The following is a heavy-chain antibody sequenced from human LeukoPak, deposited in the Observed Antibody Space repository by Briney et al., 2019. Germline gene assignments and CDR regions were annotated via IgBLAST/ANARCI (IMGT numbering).Heavy chain of an antibody. D-gene: IGHD2-2*01. CDR2: INPNSGGT. Sequence: ASVKVSCKASGYTFTGYYMHWVRQAPGQGLEWMGWINPNSGGTNYAQKFQGRVTMTRDTSISTAYMELSRLRSDDTAVYYCAREGCSSTSCSYYFDYWGQGTLVIVSS. CDR1: GYTFTGYY. CDR3: AREGCSSTSCSYYFDY. V-gene: IGHV1-2*02. J-gene: IGHJ4*02.